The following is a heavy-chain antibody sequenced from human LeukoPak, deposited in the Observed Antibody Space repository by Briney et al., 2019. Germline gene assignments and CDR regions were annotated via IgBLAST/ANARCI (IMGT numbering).Heavy chain of an antibody. D-gene: IGHD3-10*01. V-gene: IGHV5-51*01. CDR3: ARSAPTAYYGSGRGIGFDP. CDR2: IYPGDSDT. Sequence: GESLKISCKGSGYSFTSYWIGWARQMPGKGLEWMGIIYPGDSDTRYSPSFQGQVTISADKSISTAYLQWSSLKASDTAMYYCARSAPTAYYGSGRGIGFDPWGQGTLVTVSS. J-gene: IGHJ5*02. CDR1: GYSFTSYW.